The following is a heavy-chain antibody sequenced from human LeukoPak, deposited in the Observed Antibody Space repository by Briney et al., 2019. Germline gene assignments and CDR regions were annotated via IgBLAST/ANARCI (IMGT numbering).Heavy chain of an antibody. D-gene: IGHD6-13*01. CDR2: IYHSGST. J-gene: IGHJ6*03. V-gene: IGHV4-4*02. CDR3: ARRHHGYSSSLYMDV. CDR1: GGSISSSNW. Sequence: SETLSLTCAVSGGSISSSNWWSWVRQPPGKGLEWIGEIYHSGSTNYNPSLKSRVTISVDKSKNQFSLKLSSVTAADTAVYYCARRHHGYSSSLYMDVWGKGTTVTVSS.